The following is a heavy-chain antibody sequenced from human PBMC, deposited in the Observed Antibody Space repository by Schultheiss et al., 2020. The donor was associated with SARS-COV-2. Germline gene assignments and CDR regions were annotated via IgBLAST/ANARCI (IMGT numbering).Heavy chain of an antibody. CDR2: IYFSGST. CDR1: GGSISSYY. D-gene: IGHD6-19*01. Sequence: GSLRLSCTVSGGSISSYYWSWIRQPPGKGLEWIGYIYFSGSTYYNPSFKSRVSISVDRSKNQFSLKLSSVTAADTAVYYCARTGAVAGTYLYYYYGMDVWGQGTTVTVSS. V-gene: IGHV4-59*12. CDR3: ARTGAVAGTYLYYYYGMDV. J-gene: IGHJ6*02.